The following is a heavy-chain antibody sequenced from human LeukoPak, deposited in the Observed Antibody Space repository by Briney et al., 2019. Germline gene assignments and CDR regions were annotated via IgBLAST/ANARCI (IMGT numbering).Heavy chain of an antibody. CDR2: IYSGGST. D-gene: IGHD3-22*01. Sequence: GGSLRLSCAASGFTVSINYMSWVRQAPGKGLEWVSVIYSGGSTYYADSVKGRFTISRDNSKNTLYLQMNSLRAEDTAVYYCARVRDYYDSSGYYDYWGQGTLVTVSS. CDR1: GFTVSINY. V-gene: IGHV3-66*01. CDR3: ARVRDYYDSSGYYDY. J-gene: IGHJ4*02.